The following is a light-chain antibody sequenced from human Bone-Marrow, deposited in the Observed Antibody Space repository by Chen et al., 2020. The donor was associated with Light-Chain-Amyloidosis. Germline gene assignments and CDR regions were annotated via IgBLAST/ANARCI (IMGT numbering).Light chain of an antibody. CDR3: AAWDDSLSGRV. V-gene: IGLV1-47*01. Sequence: QSVLTQPASASGTPGQRVTISCFGSSSNIGRNYVYWYQLLPETAPKLLIYGNNQRPSGVPDRFSGSKSGASASLANSGLRSEDEADYYCAAWDDSLSGRVFCGGTKLTVL. J-gene: IGLJ3*02. CDR1: SSNIGRNY. CDR2: GNN.